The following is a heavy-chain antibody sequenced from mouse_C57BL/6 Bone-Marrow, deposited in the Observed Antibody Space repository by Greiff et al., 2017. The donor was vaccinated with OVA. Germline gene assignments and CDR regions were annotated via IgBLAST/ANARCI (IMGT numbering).Heavy chain of an antibody. J-gene: IGHJ3*01. CDR2: IYPRSGNT. D-gene: IGHD2-4*01. Sequence: VQLQQSGAELARPGASVKLSCKASGYTFTSYGISWVKQRTGPGLEWIGEIYPRSGNTYYNEKFKGKATLTADKSSSPAYMELRSLTSEDSAVYVCARFYYDYAWFAYCGHGTLVTVSA. CDR3: ARFYYDYAWFAY. CDR1: GYTFTSYG. V-gene: IGHV1-81*01.